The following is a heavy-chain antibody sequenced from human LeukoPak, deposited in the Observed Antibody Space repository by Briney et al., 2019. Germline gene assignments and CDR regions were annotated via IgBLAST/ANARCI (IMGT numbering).Heavy chain of an antibody. J-gene: IGHJ5*02. Sequence: ASVKVSCKASGYTFIGYYMHWVRQAPGQGLEWMGWINPNSGGTNYPQRFQGRVTMTRDTSISTAYMELSRLRSDDTAVYYCARSPAGIAARSDIQFDPWGQGTLVTVSS. CDR3: ARSPAGIAARSDIQFDP. D-gene: IGHD6-6*01. CDR1: GYTFIGYY. CDR2: INPNSGGT. V-gene: IGHV1-2*02.